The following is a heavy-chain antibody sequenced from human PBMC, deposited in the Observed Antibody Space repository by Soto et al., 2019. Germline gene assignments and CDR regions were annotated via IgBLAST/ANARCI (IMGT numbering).Heavy chain of an antibody. Sequence: QITLKESGPTLVKPTQTLTLTCTFSGFSLSTSGVGVGWIRQPPGKALEWLALIYWDDDKRYSASLKTRLTITKDTSKNQVVLTMTNMDPLDTAKYFCAHFLGDVFDIWGQGTMVTVSS. CDR3: AHFLGDVFDI. CDR1: GFSLSTSGVG. J-gene: IGHJ3*02. CDR2: IYWDDDK. V-gene: IGHV2-5*02.